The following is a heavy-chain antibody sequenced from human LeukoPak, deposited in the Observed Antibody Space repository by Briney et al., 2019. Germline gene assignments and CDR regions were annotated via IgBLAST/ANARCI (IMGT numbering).Heavy chain of an antibody. V-gene: IGHV4-39*07. CDR3: ARGMSMIVVEPTKGWFDP. CDR1: GGSISSSSYY. CDR2: IYYSGST. Sequence: PSETLSLTCTVSGGSISSSSYYWGWIRQPPGKGLEWIGSIYYSGSTYYNPSLKSRVTISVDRSKNQFSLKLSSVTAADTAVYYCARGMSMIVVEPTKGWFDPWGQGALVTVSS. J-gene: IGHJ5*02. D-gene: IGHD3-22*01.